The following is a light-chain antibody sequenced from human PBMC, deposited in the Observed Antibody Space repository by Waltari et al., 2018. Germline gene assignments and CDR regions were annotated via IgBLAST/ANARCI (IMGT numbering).Light chain of an antibody. CDR1: HTIVDN. V-gene: IGKV3-15*01. CDR3: QQYRHWPLA. J-gene: IGKJ4*01. Sequence: ETVMTQSPATLSVSPGERVTLSCRASHTIVDNLAWYQQRPGQPPRLLIYAASTRATGVPARFSGGGSGTEFTLTISSLQSEDFAVYYCQQYRHWPLAFGGGTKVEI. CDR2: AAS.